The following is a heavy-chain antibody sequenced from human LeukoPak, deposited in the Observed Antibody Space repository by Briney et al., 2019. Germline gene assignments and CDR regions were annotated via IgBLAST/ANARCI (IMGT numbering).Heavy chain of an antibody. CDR1: GFIFNNYF. CDR2: IKHDGSEK. D-gene: IGHD3-3*01. Sequence: GGSLRLSCAASGFIFNNYFMSWVRQAPGKGLEWVANIKHDGSEKYYVDSVRGRFTISRDNTMNSLYLQMSSLRAEDTAVYYCATDRGWRTSGYYLYYFEYWGQGTLVTYSS. V-gene: IGHV3-7*01. J-gene: IGHJ4*02. CDR3: ATDRGWRTSGYYLYYFEY.